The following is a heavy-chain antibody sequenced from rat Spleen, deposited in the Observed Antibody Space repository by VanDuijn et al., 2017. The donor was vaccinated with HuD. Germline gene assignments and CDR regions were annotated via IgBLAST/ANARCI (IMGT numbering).Heavy chain of an antibody. CDR2: ISYSGST. D-gene: IGHD1-10*01. CDR3: ARRRGQVYNNYFDY. CDR1: DYSITSNY. V-gene: IGHV3-1*01. J-gene: IGHJ2*01. Sequence: VQLKESGPGLVKPSQSLSLTCSVTDYSITSNYWDWIRKFPGNKMEWIGHISYSGSTSYNPSLKSRISITRDTSKNQFFLQLNSVTTEDTATYYCARRRGQVYNNYFDYWGQGVMVTVSS.